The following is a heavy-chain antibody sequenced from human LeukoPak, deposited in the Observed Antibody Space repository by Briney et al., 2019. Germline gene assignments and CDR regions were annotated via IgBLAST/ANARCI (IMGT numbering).Heavy chain of an antibody. CDR3: ARGLYYYGMDV. D-gene: IGHD3/OR15-3a*01. CDR1: GFTFGDYY. V-gene: IGHV3-11*03. Sequence: GGSLRLSCAASGFTFGDYYMSWIRQAPGKGLEWVSYISSSSSYTNYADSVKGRFTISRDNAKNSLYLQMNSLRAEDTAVYYCARGLYYYGMDVWGQGTTVTVSS. J-gene: IGHJ6*02. CDR2: ISSSSSYT.